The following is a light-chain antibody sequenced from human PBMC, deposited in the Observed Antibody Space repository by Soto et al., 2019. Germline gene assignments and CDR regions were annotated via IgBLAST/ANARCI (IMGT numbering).Light chain of an antibody. CDR1: QTVSSSF. Sequence: EIVLTQSPGTLSLSPGEIATLSCRASQTVSSSFLAWYQQKPGQAPRLLIYDASNRATGTPDRFSGSESGTDFTLTISRLEPEDFAVYYCQQYDTSPLTFGGGTRWIS. CDR2: DAS. J-gene: IGKJ4*01. V-gene: IGKV3-20*01. CDR3: QQYDTSPLT.